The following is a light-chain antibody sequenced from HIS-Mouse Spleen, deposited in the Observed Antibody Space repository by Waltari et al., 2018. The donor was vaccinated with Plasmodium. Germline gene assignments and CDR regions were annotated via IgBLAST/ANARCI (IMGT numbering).Light chain of an antibody. CDR1: ALPKKY. CDR2: EDS. CDR3: YSTDSSGNHRV. Sequence: SYELTQPPSVSVSPGQTARITCSGDALPKKYSYWYQRKSGQAPVRVIYEDSKRPSGIPERVSGSSSGTMATLTISGAQVEDEADYYCYSTDSSGNHRVFGGGTKLTVL. V-gene: IGLV3-10*01. J-gene: IGLJ3*02.